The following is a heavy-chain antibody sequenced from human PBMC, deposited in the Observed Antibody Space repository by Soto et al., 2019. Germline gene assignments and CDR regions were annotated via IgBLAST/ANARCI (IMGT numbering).Heavy chain of an antibody. CDR1: GFTFSSYA. CDR2: ISGSGGST. D-gene: IGHD4-17*01. CDR3: AKDPERGGDYGDPWAYSVDY. Sequence: EVQLLESGGGLVQPGGSLRLSCAASGFTFSSYAMSWVRQAPGKGLEWVSAISGSGGSTYYADSVKGRFTISRDNSKNALYLQMNRLRAEDTAVYYCAKDPERGGDYGDPWAYSVDYWGQGTLVTVSS. V-gene: IGHV3-23*01. J-gene: IGHJ4*02.